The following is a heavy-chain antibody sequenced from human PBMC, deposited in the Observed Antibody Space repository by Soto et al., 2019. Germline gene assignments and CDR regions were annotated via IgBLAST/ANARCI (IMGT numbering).Heavy chain of an antibody. D-gene: IGHD3-3*01. V-gene: IGHV5-51*01. Sequence: GESLKISCKGSGYSFTSYWIGWVRQMPGKGLEWMGIIYPGDSDTRYSPSFQGQVTISADKSISTAYLQWSSLKASDTAMYYCARSGLRFLEWLLEAADWFDPWGQGTLVTVSS. CDR1: GYSFTSYW. CDR2: IYPGDSDT. J-gene: IGHJ5*02. CDR3: ARSGLRFLEWLLEAADWFDP.